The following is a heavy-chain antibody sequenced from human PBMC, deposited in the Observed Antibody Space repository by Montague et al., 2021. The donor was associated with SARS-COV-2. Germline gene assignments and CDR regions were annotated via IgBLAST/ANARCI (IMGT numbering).Heavy chain of an antibody. CDR2: MRSTGST. Sequence: SETLSLTCSVPGGSINNYFWGWIRQSAGKGLEWVGYMRSTGSTAXNPSLKSRVIISVDTSKTQISLKLSSVSAADTALYYCARAVVGAKTVTIESWGQGTLVTVSS. J-gene: IGHJ4*02. CDR1: GGSINNYF. CDR3: ARAVVGAKTVTIES. D-gene: IGHD2-15*01. V-gene: IGHV4-59*01.